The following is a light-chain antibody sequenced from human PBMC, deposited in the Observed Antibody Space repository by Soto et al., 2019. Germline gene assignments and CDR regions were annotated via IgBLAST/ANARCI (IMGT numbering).Light chain of an antibody. CDR1: QSVSNY. Sequence: EIVLTQSPATLSLSPGERATLSRRASQSVSNYLAWFQQKPGQAPRLLIYDASNRATGIPARFSGSGSGTDFTLTISSPEPEDFAVYYCQQRSSWPLLTFGGGTKVEI. CDR2: DAS. V-gene: IGKV3-11*01. J-gene: IGKJ4*01. CDR3: QQRSSWPLLT.